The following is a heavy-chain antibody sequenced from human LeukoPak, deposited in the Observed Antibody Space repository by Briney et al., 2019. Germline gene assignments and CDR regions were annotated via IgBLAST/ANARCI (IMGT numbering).Heavy chain of an antibody. CDR2: FHYPGST. Sequence: SETLSLTCTVSGGSISSYYWTWIRQPPGKGLEWIGYFHYPGSTKYNPSLKSRVTISADTSKNQFSLNLTSVTAADTAVYYCVRDNMAGLDVWGQGTMVTVSA. CDR3: VRDNMAGLDV. CDR1: GGSISSYY. J-gene: IGHJ3*01. V-gene: IGHV4-59*01. D-gene: IGHD6-19*01.